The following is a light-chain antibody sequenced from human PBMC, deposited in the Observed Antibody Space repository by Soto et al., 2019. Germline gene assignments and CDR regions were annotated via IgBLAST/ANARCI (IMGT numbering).Light chain of an antibody. CDR1: SNDVGGHSH. CDR2: DVT. V-gene: IGLV2-11*01. Sequence: QSALTQPRSVSGSPGQSVTISCTGTSNDVGGHSHASWYQQHPGKAPKVMIYDVTKRPSGVPDRFSGSKSGNTASLTISGLQAEDEAEYHCCSYADTNTLIFGGGTKLTVL. CDR3: CSYADTNTLI. J-gene: IGLJ2*01.